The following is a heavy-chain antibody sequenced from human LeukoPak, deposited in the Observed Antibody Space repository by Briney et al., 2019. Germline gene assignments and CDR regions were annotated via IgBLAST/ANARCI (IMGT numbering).Heavy chain of an antibody. J-gene: IGHJ4*02. Sequence: PSETLSLTCAVYGGSFSGYYWSWIRQPPGKGLEWIGEINHSGSTNYNPSLKSRVTISVDTSKNQFSLKLSSVTAADTAVYYCAGGSWLVGYWGQGTLVTVS. CDR1: GGSFSGYY. D-gene: IGHD6-19*01. CDR3: AGGSWLVGY. CDR2: INHSGST. V-gene: IGHV4-34*01.